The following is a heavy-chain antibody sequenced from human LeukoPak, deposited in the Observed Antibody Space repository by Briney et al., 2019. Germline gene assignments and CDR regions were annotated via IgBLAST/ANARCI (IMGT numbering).Heavy chain of an antibody. J-gene: IGHJ4*02. CDR2: ISSSNTYI. D-gene: IGHD3-10*01. CDR3: VRDPIGDY. CDR1: GFTFSSYG. V-gene: IGHV3-21*01. Sequence: GRSLRLSCAASGFTFSSYGMHWVRQAPGKGLEWVSSISSSNTYIYYADSLKGRFTISRDNAKNSLYLQMNSLRAEDTAVYYCVRDPIGDYWGQGTLVTVSS.